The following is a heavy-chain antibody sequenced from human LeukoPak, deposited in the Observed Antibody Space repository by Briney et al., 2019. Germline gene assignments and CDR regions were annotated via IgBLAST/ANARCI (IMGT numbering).Heavy chain of an antibody. CDR1: GGSFSGYY. V-gene: IGHV4-34*01. CDR3: ARAYGSGTAADY. Sequence: SETLSLTCAVYGGSFSGYYWSWIRQPPGKGLEWIGEINHSGSTNYNPSLKSRVTISVDTSKNQISLKLSSVTAADTAVYYCARAYGSGTAADYWGQGTLVTVSS. J-gene: IGHJ4*02. D-gene: IGHD3-10*01. CDR2: INHSGST.